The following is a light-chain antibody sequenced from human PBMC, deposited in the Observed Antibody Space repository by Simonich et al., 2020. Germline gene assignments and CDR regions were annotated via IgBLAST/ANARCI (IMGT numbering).Light chain of an antibody. CDR3: CSYAGSSTFNWV. V-gene: IGLV2-23*03. CDR1: SSDVGSYNL. CDR2: EGS. Sequence: QSALTQPAPVSGSPGQSFPISSTGTSSDVGSYNLVSWYKQHPDKAPKLTFYEGSKRPSGVSNRFSGSKSGNTASLTISGLQAEDEADYYCCSYAGSSTFNWVFGGGTKLTVL. J-gene: IGLJ3*02.